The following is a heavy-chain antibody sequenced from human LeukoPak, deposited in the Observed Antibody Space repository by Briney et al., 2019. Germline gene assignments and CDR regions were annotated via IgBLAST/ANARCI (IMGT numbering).Heavy chain of an antibody. CDR3: ARARYYYGSGSKYYFDS. Sequence: SETLSLTCTVSGGSISSGDYYWSWIRQPPGQGLEWIGYIYSSGSTYYNPSLKSRVTISLDTSKNQFSLKLSSVTAADTAVYYCARARYYYGSGSKYYFDSWGQGTLVTVSS. J-gene: IGHJ4*02. CDR1: GGSISSGDYY. CDR2: IYSSGST. V-gene: IGHV4-30-4*01. D-gene: IGHD3-10*01.